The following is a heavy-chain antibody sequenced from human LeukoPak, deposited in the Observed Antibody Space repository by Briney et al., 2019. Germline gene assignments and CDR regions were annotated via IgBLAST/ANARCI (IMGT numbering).Heavy chain of an antibody. D-gene: IGHD3-3*01. CDR2: IIPIFGTA. V-gene: IGHV1-69*05. CDR1: GGTFSSYA. J-gene: IGHJ6*03. Sequence: GASVKVSCKASGGTFSSYAISWVRQAPGQGLEWMGGIIPIFGTANYAQEFQGRVTITTDESTSTAYMELSSLRSEDTAVYYCARSPLRTTIFGVVISLYYYMDVWGKGTTVTVSS. CDR3: ARSPLRTTIFGVVISLYYYMDV.